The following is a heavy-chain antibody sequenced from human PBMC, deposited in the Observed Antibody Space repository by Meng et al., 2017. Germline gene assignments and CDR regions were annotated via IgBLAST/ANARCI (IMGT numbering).Heavy chain of an antibody. CDR2: ISGSGGST. CDR3: AREGGGNGLDY. V-gene: IGHV3-23*01. Sequence: EVPWLWLVGCLFRPGGSLRLSCAASGLTFTSYAMSWVRQAQGKGLEWVSAISGSGGSTYYADSVKGRFTISRDNAKNSLYLQMNSLRAEDTAVYYCAREGGGNGLDYWGQGTLVTVSS. D-gene: IGHD4-23*01. CDR1: GLTFTSYA. J-gene: IGHJ4*02.